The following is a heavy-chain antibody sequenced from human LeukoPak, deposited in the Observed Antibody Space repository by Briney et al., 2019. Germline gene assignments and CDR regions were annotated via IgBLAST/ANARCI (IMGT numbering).Heavy chain of an antibody. CDR3: AREGNFASYDLLTGIMDV. CDR1: GGSISSYY. V-gene: IGHV4-59*12. CDR2: IYYSGST. J-gene: IGHJ6*03. D-gene: IGHD3-9*01. Sequence: PSETLSLTCTVSGGSISSYYWSWIRQPPGKGLEWIGYIYYSGSTNYNPSLKSRVTMSVNTSKNQFSLKMSSVTAADTAVYYCAREGNFASYDLLTGIMDVWGKGTTVTISS.